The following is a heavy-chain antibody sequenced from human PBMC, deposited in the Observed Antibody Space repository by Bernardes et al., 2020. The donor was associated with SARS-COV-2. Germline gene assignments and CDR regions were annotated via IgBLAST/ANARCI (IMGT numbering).Heavy chain of an antibody. Sequence: GSLRLSCAASGFTFSSYWMHWVRQAPGKGLVWVSRINSDGSSTSYADSVKGRFTISRDNAKNTLYLQMNSLRAEDTAVYYCASRLRYFDSNDHLYYYGMDVWGQGTPVTVSS. J-gene: IGHJ6*02. CDR1: GFTFSSYW. D-gene: IGHD3-9*01. CDR3: ASRLRYFDSNDHLYYYGMDV. CDR2: INSDGSST. V-gene: IGHV3-74*01.